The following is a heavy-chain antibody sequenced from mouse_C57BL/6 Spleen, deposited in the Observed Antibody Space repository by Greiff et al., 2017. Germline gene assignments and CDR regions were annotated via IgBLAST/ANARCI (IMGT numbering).Heavy chain of an antibody. CDR2: IWSGGST. V-gene: IGHV2-4*01. Sequence: QVQLQQSGPGLVQPSQSLSITCTVSGFSLTSYGVHWVRQPPGKGLEWLGVIWSGGSTDYNAAFISRLSISKDNSKSQVFFKMNSLQADDTAIYYCAKGSFDYWGQGTTLTVSS. CDR3: AKGSFDY. J-gene: IGHJ2*01. CDR1: GFSLTSYG.